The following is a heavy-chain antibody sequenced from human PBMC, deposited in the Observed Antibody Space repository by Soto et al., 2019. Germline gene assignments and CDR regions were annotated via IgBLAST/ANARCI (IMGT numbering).Heavy chain of an antibody. CDR1: GYSFTNNW. D-gene: IGHD2-15*01. J-gene: IGHJ4*02. CDR3: ASLGLSSSRAIDY. V-gene: IGHV5-51*01. CDR2: IFPGDSDI. Sequence: GESLKISCKGSGYSFTNNWLAWVRQMPGKGLEWVGGIFPGDSDIRYSPSFQGQVTISADKSISTAYLQWNSLKASDAATYYCASLGLSSSRAIDYWGQGALVTVSS.